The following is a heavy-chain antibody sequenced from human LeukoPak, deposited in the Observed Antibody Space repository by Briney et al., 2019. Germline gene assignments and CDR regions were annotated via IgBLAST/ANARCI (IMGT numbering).Heavy chain of an antibody. CDR1: GGSISSYY. CDR2: IYYSGIT. J-gene: IGHJ4*02. CDR3: ARRGLYDSTGYYSFDY. V-gene: IGHV4-59*08. Sequence: PSETLSLTCTVSGGSISSYYWSWIRQPPGMGLEWIGYIYYSGITNYNPSLKSRVSISVDTSKNQFSLKLSSVTAADTAVYYCARRGLYDSTGYYSFDYWGQGSLGTVSS. D-gene: IGHD3-22*01.